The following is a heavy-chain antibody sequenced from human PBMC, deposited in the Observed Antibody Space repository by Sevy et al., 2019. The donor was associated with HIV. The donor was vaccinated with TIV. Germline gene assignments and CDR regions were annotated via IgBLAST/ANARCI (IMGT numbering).Heavy chain of an antibody. V-gene: IGHV3-48*03. CDR1: GFTFSSYE. J-gene: IGHJ6*03. Sequence: GGSLRLSCAASGFTFSSYEMNWVRQAPGKGLEWVSYISSSGSTIYYADSVKGRFTISRDNAKNSLYLQMNSLRAEDTAVYYCARHSSSWLYYYYYMDVWGKGTTVTVSS. CDR2: ISSSGSTI. CDR3: ARHSSSWLYYYYYMDV. D-gene: IGHD6-13*01.